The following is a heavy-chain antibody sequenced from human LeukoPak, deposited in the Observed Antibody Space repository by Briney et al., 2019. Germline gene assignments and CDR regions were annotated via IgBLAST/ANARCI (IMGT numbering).Heavy chain of an antibody. Sequence: ASVKVSCKVSGYSFVTFGISWVRQAPGQGLEWMGWISAYNGNTNYAQKLQGRVTMTTDISTSTAYMELRSLRSDDTAVYYCATHSSLTDAFDIWGQGTMVTVSS. D-gene: IGHD6-13*01. V-gene: IGHV1-18*01. J-gene: IGHJ3*02. CDR1: GYSFVTFG. CDR3: ATHSSLTDAFDI. CDR2: ISAYNGNT.